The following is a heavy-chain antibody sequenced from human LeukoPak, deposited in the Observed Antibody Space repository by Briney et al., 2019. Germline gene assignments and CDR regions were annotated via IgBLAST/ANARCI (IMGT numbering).Heavy chain of an antibody. CDR1: GYTFTGYY. V-gene: IGHV1-2*06. Sequence: VASVKVSCKASGYTFTGYYMHWVRQAPGQGLEWMGRINPNSGGTNYAQKFQGSVTMTRDTSINTAYMELSRLRSDDTAVYYCARLSGYSSGWLHGADAFDIWGQGTMVTVSS. J-gene: IGHJ3*02. D-gene: IGHD6-19*01. CDR3: ARLSGYSSGWLHGADAFDI. CDR2: INPNSGGT.